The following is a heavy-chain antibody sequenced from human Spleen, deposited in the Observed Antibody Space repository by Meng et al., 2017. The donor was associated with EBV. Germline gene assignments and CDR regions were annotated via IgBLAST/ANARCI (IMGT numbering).Heavy chain of an antibody. CDR2: FLYGGTT. Sequence: QRPLPGSGPGVVKPSETLSPTCTVSGGSIRSSGYYWGWIRQPPGKGLECIGGFLYGGTTYYNPSLKSRVTISADTSKNEFSLKLSSVTAADTAVYYCARHDISGWYDWLDPWGQGTLVTVSS. CDR3: ARHDISGWYDWLDP. V-gene: IGHV4-39*01. J-gene: IGHJ5*02. CDR1: GGSIRSSGYY. D-gene: IGHD6-19*01.